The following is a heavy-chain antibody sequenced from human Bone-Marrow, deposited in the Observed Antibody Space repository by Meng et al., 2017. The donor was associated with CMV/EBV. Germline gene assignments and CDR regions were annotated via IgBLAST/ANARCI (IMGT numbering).Heavy chain of an antibody. V-gene: IGHV4-34*01. D-gene: IGHD1-14*01. Sequence: GSLRLSCAVYGGSFSGYYWSWIRQPPGKGLEWIGEINHSGSTNYNPSLKSRVTISVDTSKNQFSLKLSSVTAADTAVYYCARGLGTPAGRSFDYWGQGTLVTVSS. CDR2: INHSGST. J-gene: IGHJ4*02. CDR3: ARGLGTPAGRSFDY. CDR1: GGSFSGYY.